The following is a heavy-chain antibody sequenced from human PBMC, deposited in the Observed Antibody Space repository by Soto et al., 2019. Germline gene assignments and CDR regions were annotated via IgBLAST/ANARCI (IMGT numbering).Heavy chain of an antibody. J-gene: IGHJ4*02. CDR2: ISSYSGNT. D-gene: IGHD2-2*03. Sequence: QVQLEQSGAEVKKPGTSVKVSCKASGYAFSTYGFSWVRQAPGQGLEWMGWISSYSGNTKYAERLQGRIPMTTDTSTSTAYMELRSLRSDDTAVDYCSRAYGYCDTTSSSSYFDIWGQGTLVTVSS. CDR1: GYAFSTYG. CDR3: SRAYGYCDTTSSSSYFDI. V-gene: IGHV1-18*01.